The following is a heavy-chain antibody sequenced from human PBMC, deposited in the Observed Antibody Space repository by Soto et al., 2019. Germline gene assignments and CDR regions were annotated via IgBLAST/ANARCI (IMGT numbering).Heavy chain of an antibody. J-gene: IGHJ5*02. V-gene: IGHV4-31*03. Sequence: PSETLSLTCTVSGGSISSGGYYWSWIRQHPGKGLEWIGYIYYSGSTYYNPSLKSRVTIPVDTSKNQFSLKLSSVTAADTAVYYCARHQSHSSSYVDPWGQGTLVTVSS. CDR3: ARHQSHSSSYVDP. D-gene: IGHD6-13*01. CDR1: GGSISSGGYY. CDR2: IYYSGST.